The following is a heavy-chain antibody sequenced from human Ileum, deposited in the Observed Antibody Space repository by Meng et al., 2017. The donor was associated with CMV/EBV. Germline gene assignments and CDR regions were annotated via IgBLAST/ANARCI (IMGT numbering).Heavy chain of an antibody. CDR1: EFTFNSHW. V-gene: IGHV3-7*01. Sequence: ASEFTFNSHWMSWARQAPGKGLEWVANINEDGSQKYYADSVKGRFIISRDNAKNSLYLQVISLRAEDTARYYCMKQLTGSAAWWFDPWGQGTLVTVSS. D-gene: IGHD5-24*01. CDR2: INEDGSQK. J-gene: IGHJ5*02. CDR3: MKQLTGSAAWWFDP.